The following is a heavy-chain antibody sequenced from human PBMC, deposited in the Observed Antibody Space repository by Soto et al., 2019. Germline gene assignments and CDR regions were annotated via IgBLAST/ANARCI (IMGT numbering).Heavy chain of an antibody. CDR2: ISYDGSNK. CDR1: GFTFSSYG. J-gene: IGHJ4*02. V-gene: IGHV3-30*18. CDR3: AKFMPMAY. D-gene: IGHD2-2*01. Sequence: QVQLVESGGGVVQPGRSLRLSCAASGFTFSSYGMHWVRQAPGKGLEWVAVISYDGSNKYYAESVKGRFTISRDNSKNTLYLQMSSLRAEDTAVYYCAKFMPMAYWGQGTLVTVSS.